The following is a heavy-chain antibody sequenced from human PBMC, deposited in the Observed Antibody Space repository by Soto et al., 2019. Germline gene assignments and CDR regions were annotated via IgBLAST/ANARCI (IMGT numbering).Heavy chain of an antibody. D-gene: IGHD6-6*01. Sequence: PSETLSLTCTVSGGSVSSSSYYWGWIRQPPGKGLEWIGSIYHTGSTYYNPSLKSRVTISVDTSMNQFSLKLSSVTAADTAVYYCARESPPRVWGQGTLVTVSS. J-gene: IGHJ4*02. CDR2: IYHTGST. CDR3: ARESPPRV. CDR1: GGSVSSSSYY. V-gene: IGHV4-39*02.